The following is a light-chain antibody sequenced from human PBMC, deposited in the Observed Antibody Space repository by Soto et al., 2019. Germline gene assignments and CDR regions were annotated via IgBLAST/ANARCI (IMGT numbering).Light chain of an antibody. V-gene: IGLV2-8*01. CDR1: SSDVCGYNY. CDR2: EVR. CDR3: SSYAGSSRLV. Sequence: QSALTQPPSASGSPGQSLTISCPGTSSDVCGYNYVSWYQQHPGKAPKLMLYEVRKRRSGVPDRFSASKSGNTASLPVSGLQAEDEADYYCSSYAGSSRLVFGGGTKLTGL. J-gene: IGLJ2*01.